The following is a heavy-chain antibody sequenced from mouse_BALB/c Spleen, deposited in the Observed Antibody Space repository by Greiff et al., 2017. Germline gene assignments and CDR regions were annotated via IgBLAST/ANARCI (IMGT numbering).Heavy chain of an antibody. Sequence: QVQLKQSGAELVRPGSSVKISCKASGYAFSSYWMNWVKQRPGQGLEWIGQIYPGDGDTNYNGKFKGKATLTADKSSSTAYMQLSSLTSEDSAVYFCARSDYYGNYVSYFDYWGQGTTLTVSS. CDR1: GYAFSSYW. V-gene: IGHV1-80*01. J-gene: IGHJ2*01. CDR3: ARSDYYGNYVSYFDY. D-gene: IGHD2-1*01. CDR2: IYPGDGDT.